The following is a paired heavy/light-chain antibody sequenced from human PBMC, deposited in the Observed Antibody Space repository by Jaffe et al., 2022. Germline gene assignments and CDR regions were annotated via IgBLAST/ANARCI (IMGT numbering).Light chain of an antibody. J-gene: IGKJ2*01. V-gene: IGKV1-39*01. Sequence: DIQMTQSPSSLSASVGDRVTITCRASQTINNYLNWYQQKPGTAPRLLIYKSTALMSGVPLRFSGRESDAGTDFSLIIDGLQPDDFATYYCQQSFATPRTFGQGTRLDIK. CDR1: QTINNY. CDR3: QQSFATPRT. CDR2: KST.
Heavy chain of an antibody. V-gene: IGHV4-61*02. D-gene: IGHD4-17*01. CDR2: IFQTEIT. CDR3: ARGTDDFGGPSDAFDI. J-gene: IGHJ3*02. CDR1: GDSFDTHQFY. Sequence: QVQLQESGPGLVKPSQTLSLTCTVSGDSFDTHQFYWNWIRQPAGKGLEWIGRIFQTEITNYNPSFKTRVTISRDTSRSQFSLTLTSVTAADTAVYYCARGTDDFGGPSDAFDIWGQGTVVTVST.